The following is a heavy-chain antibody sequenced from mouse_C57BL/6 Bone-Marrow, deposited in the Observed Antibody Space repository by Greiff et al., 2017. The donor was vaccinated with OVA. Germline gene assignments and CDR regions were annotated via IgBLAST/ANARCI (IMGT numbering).Heavy chain of an antibody. V-gene: IGHV3-6*01. J-gene: IGHJ3*01. CDR1: GYSITSGYY. CDR2: ISYDGSN. Sequence: EVQLVESGPGLVKPSQSLSLTCSVTGYSITSGYYWNWIRQFPGNKLEWMGYISYDGSNNYNPSLKNRISITRDSSKNQFCLKLNSVTTEDTATYYCASFDYDEVFAYWGQGTLVTVSA. D-gene: IGHD2-4*01. CDR3: ASFDYDEVFAY.